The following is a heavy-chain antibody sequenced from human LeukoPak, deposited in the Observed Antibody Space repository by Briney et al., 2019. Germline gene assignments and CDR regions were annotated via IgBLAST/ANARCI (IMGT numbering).Heavy chain of an antibody. D-gene: IGHD2-8*01. CDR1: GGSISSYY. CDR3: ARDSTDIVLIGVMYYFDY. V-gene: IGHV4-4*07. Sequence: SETLSLTCTVSGGSISSYYWSWIRQPAGKGPEWIGRIYTSGSTNYNPSLKSRVTMSVDTSKNQFSLKLSSVTAADTAVYYCARDSTDIVLIGVMYYFDYWGQGTLVTVSS. CDR2: IYTSGST. J-gene: IGHJ4*02.